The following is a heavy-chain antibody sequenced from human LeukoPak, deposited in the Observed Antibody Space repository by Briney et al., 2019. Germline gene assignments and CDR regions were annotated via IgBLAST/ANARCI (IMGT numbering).Heavy chain of an antibody. Sequence: ASVKVSCKASGYTFTGYYMHWVRQAPGQGLEWMGWNNPNSGGTNYAQKFQGRVTMTRDTSISTAYMELSRLRSDDTAVYYCARDPGVGAPAYYFDYWGQGTLVTVSS. D-gene: IGHD1-26*01. V-gene: IGHV1-2*02. J-gene: IGHJ4*02. CDR2: NNPNSGGT. CDR1: GYTFTGYY. CDR3: ARDPGVGAPAYYFDY.